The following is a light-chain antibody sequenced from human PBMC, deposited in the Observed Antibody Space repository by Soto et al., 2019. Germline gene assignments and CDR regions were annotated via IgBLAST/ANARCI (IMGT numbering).Light chain of an antibody. CDR1: ESVGTN. Sequence: EVVMTQSPATLSVSPGERATLSCRASESVGTNLAWYQQKPGQAPRLVIYAASTRASGIPARFSGSGSGTELTLTISSLQSEDLAVYYCQQFNYWPPRFGQGTKVDIK. J-gene: IGKJ1*01. V-gene: IGKV3-15*01. CDR3: QQFNYWPPR. CDR2: AAS.